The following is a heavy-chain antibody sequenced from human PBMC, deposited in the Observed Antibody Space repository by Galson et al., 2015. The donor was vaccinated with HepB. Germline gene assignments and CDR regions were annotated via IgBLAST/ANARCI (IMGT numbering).Heavy chain of an antibody. D-gene: IGHD5-24*01. Sequence: ETLSLTCAVSGASIRTLDWWSWVRQSPGKRLEWIRQIYHSGDANYNPSFKSRVTMSVDTSKNQFSLKLSSLTAADTAIYYCARDWIRDGASYYFDYWGQGTLVTVSS. CDR1: GASIRTLDW. CDR2: IYHSGDA. CDR3: ARDWIRDGASYYFDY. V-gene: IGHV4/OR15-8*01. J-gene: IGHJ4*02.